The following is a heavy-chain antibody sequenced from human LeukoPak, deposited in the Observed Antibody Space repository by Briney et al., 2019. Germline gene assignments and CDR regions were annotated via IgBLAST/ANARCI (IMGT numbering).Heavy chain of an antibody. D-gene: IGHD4-17*01. CDR2: ISISGST. Sequence: SETLSLTCTVSGDSISGFYWSWIRQPAGKGLQWIGRISISGSTNYNPSLKSRVTMSVDRSTNEFSLTVRSVTAADTALYYCARGLPSYGDYVDYYFYMDVWGKGTTVTVSS. CDR3: ARGLPSYGDYVDYYFYMDV. V-gene: IGHV4-4*07. CDR1: GDSISGFY. J-gene: IGHJ6*03.